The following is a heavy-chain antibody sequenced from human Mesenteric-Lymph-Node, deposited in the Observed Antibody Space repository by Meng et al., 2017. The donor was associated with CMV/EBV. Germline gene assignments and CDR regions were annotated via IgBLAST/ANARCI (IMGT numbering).Heavy chain of an antibody. J-gene: IGHJ4*02. CDR1: GGSFSGYY. D-gene: IGHD3-9*01. CDR2: INHSGST. V-gene: IGHV4-34*01. CDR3: ARGSSYDILTGYFDY. Sequence: VQLHQWGDGLLKTSETLSVTCAVYGGSFSGYYWNWIRQSPEKGLEWIGEINHSGSTTYNPSFTSRIIISVDTSTNQISLNMSSVTAADTAVYYCARGSSYDILTGYFDYWGQGALVTVSS.